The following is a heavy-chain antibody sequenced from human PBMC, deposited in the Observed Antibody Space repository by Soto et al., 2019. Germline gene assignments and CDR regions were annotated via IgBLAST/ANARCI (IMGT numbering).Heavy chain of an antibody. Sequence: SQTLSLTCAISGDSVSSNSDSWNWIRQSPSRGLEWLGRTYYRSKWYYDYAVSVKSRITVNPDTSKNQFSLQLNSVTPEDTAVYYRARSVGAIRNWFDPWGQGTLVTVSS. D-gene: IGHD1-26*01. V-gene: IGHV6-1*01. CDR3: ARSVGAIRNWFDP. CDR1: GDSVSSNSDS. J-gene: IGHJ5*02. CDR2: TYYRSKWYY.